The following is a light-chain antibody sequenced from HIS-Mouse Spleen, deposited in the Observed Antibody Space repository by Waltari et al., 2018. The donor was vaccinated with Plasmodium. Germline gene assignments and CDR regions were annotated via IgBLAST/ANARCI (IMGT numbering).Light chain of an antibody. V-gene: IGLV3-27*01. CDR1: VLAKKY. Sequence: SYELTQPSSVSVSPGQTARITCSGDVLAKKYARWFQPKPGQAPVRVIYKDSERPSGIPERFAGSSSGTTVTLTISGAQVEDEADYYCYSAADNNRVFGGGTKLTVL. CDR3: YSAADNNRV. CDR2: KDS. J-gene: IGLJ3*02.